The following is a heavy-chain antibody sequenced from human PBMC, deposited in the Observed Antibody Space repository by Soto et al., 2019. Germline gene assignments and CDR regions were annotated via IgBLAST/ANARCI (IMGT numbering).Heavy chain of an antibody. CDR1: GFTFGDYA. J-gene: IGHJ4*02. D-gene: IGHD3-3*01. V-gene: IGHV3-49*03. CDR3: TCNYDFWSGYVYYFDY. Sequence: PGGSLRLSCTASGFTFGDYAMSWFRQAPGKGLEWVGFIRSKAYGGTTEYAASVKGRFTISRDDSKSIAYLQMNSLKTEDTAVNYCTCNYDFWSGYVYYFDYWGQGTLVTVSS. CDR2: IRSKAYGGTT.